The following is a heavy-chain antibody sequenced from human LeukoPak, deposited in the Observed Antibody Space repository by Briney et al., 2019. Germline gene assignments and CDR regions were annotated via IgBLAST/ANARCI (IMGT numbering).Heavy chain of an antibody. CDR2: INSDGSNT. J-gene: IGHJ4*02. Sequence: GGSLRLSCAASGFTFSNYWMHWVRQAPGKGLVWVSRINSDGSNTSYADSVKGRFTISRDNAKNTLYLQMNSLRDEDTAVYYCARDVRSSSNTPIEADYWGQGTLVTVSS. D-gene: IGHD5-18*01. CDR3: ARDVRSSSNTPIEADY. V-gene: IGHV3-74*01. CDR1: GFTFSNYW.